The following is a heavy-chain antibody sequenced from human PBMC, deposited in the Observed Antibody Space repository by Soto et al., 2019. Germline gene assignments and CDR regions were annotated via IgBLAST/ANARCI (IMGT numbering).Heavy chain of an antibody. CDR2: ISDSRVYI. Sequence: QVQLVESGGGLVKPGGSLRLSCAASGFTFSDSYMSWIRQPPGKGLEWISYISDSRVYINYADSVKGRFTISRDNAKNSLYLQMNSLRADDTAVYYCARFSESSSLVRGWFDPWGQGTLVTVSS. V-gene: IGHV3-11*05. D-gene: IGHD6-13*01. CDR3: ARFSESSSLVRGWFDP. CDR1: GFTFSDSY. J-gene: IGHJ5*02.